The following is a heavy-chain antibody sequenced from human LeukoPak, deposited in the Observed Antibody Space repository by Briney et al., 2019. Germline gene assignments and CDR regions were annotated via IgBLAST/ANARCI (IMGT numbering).Heavy chain of an antibody. CDR2: ISYDGSNK. CDR1: GFIFSDYG. Sequence: GRSLRLSCAASGFIFSDYGMHWVRQAPGKGLEWVTVISYDGSNKYYADSMKGRFTISRDNSKTTAYLQMNNLTAEDTAVYYCAKEGESGYHYDYWGQGTLVTVSS. V-gene: IGHV3-30*18. D-gene: IGHD3-3*01. J-gene: IGHJ4*02. CDR3: AKEGESGYHYDY.